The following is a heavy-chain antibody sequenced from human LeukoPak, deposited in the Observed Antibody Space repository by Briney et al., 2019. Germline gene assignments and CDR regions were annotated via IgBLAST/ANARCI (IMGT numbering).Heavy chain of an antibody. CDR1: GYTFTSHG. J-gene: IGHJ5*01. CDR3: PRDGGGINS. V-gene: IGHV1-18*01. Sequence: ASVKVSCKASGYTFTSHGNSWVRQAPGQGLEWMGWISAYNGNTNYAHKLQGIVTMTTDTSTSTPSMQSKSLRSDDPDEIYFPRDGGGINSWGQEPWSPSPQ. CDR2: ISAYNGNT. D-gene: IGHD3-16*01.